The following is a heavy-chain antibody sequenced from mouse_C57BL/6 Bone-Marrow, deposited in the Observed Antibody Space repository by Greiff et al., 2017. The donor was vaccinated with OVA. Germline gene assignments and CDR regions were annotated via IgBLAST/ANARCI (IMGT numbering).Heavy chain of an antibody. CDR2: IDPSDSYT. CDR1: GYTFTSYW. D-gene: IGHD2-4*01. J-gene: IGHJ2*01. Sequence: VQLVESGAELVRPGTSVKLSCKASGYTFTSYWMHWVKQRPGQGLEWIGVIDPSDSYTNYNHKFKGKATLTVDTSSSTAYMQLSSLTSEDSAVYYCARSRPLYDDDEAVDYWGQGTTLTVSS. CDR3: ARSRPLYDDDEAVDY. V-gene: IGHV1-59*01.